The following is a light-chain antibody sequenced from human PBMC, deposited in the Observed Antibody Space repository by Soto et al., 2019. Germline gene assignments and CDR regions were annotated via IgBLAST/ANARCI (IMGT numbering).Light chain of an antibody. J-gene: IGKJ1*01. CDR1: QRISSW. V-gene: IGKV1-5*03. CDR2: KAS. Sequence: IQMTQSASSVSSSLEDRFLMTGLASQRISSWLAWYQQKPGKARKLLIYKASTLQSGVPSRFTGRGSGTEFTLTISSLQPDDFATYYCPHYNSYSQAFGQGTKVDIK. CDR3: PHYNSYSQA.